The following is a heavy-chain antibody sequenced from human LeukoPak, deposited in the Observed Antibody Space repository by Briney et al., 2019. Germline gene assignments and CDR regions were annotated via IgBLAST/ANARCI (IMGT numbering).Heavy chain of an antibody. J-gene: IGHJ5*02. Sequence: GASVKVSCKASGGTFSSYAISWVRQAPGQGLEWMGWISAYNGNTNYAQKFQGRVTITADESTSTAYMELSSLRSEDTAVYYCARALVVPAAVQPNWFDPWGQGTLVTVSS. CDR2: ISAYNGNT. CDR1: GGTFSSYA. D-gene: IGHD2-2*01. CDR3: ARALVVPAAVQPNWFDP. V-gene: IGHV1-69*01.